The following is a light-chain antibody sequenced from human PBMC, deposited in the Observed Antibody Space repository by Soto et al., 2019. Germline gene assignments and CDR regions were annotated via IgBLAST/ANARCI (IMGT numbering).Light chain of an antibody. Sequence: EVLMTQSQGTLSVSPGERVTVSCRASQSIGSNLAWYQQKPGQAPRLLIYGASTRVIGVPDRFSGGRSGTEFTLTISSPQSEDIAVYFCQQYNDWPPYTFGQGTKLEIK. CDR3: QQYNDWPPYT. J-gene: IGKJ2*01. CDR1: QSIGSN. CDR2: GAS. V-gene: IGKV3-15*01.